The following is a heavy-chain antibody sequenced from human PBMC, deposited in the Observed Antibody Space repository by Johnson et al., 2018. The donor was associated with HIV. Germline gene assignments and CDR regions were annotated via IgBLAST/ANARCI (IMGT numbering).Heavy chain of an antibody. CDR3: AREGGAAAPDAFDI. CDR2: ISFDGGAI. J-gene: IGHJ3*02. V-gene: IGHV3-30-3*01. Sequence: QVQLVESGGGVVQPGRSLRLSCAASGFSFNDYAMHWVRQAPGKGLEWVAVISFDGGAIYYADSVKGRFTISRDNAKNSLYLQMNSLRAEDTAVYYCAREGGAAAPDAFDIWGQGTMVTVS. D-gene: IGHD2-2*01. CDR1: GFSFNDYA.